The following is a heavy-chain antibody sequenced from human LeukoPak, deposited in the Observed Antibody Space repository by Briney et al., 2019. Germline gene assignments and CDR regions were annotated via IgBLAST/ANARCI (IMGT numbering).Heavy chain of an antibody. CDR1: GGTFSSYA. J-gene: IGHJ4*02. CDR3: ASPPGSSMVEGFDY. D-gene: IGHD3-10*01. Sequence: ASVKVSCKASGGTFSSYAISWVRQAPGQGLEWMGGITPIFGTANYVQKFQGRVTITADESTSTAYMELSSLRSEDTAVYYCASPPGSSMVEGFDYWGQGTLVTVSS. V-gene: IGHV1-69*13. CDR2: ITPIFGTA.